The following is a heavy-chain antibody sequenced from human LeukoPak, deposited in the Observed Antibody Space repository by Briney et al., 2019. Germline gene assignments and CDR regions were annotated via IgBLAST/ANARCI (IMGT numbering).Heavy chain of an antibody. Sequence: PSETLSLTCTVSGGSISSGDYYWSWIRQPPGKGLGWIGYIYYSGSTYYNPSLKSRVTISVDTSKNQFSLKLSSVTAADTAVYYYARDPDLGDSSGYYYYGMDVWGQGTTVTVSS. CDR1: GGSISSGDYY. V-gene: IGHV4-30-4*01. CDR3: ARDPDLGDSSGYYYYGMDV. J-gene: IGHJ6*02. CDR2: IYYSGST. D-gene: IGHD3-22*01.